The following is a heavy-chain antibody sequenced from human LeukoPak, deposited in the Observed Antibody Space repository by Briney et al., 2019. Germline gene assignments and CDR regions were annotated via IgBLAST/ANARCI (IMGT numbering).Heavy chain of an antibody. V-gene: IGHV3-30*18. CDR3: AKGAGYYHTLYYYYGMDV. Sequence: GGSLRLSCAAPGFTFSSYGMHWVRQAPGKGLEWVAVISYDGSNKYYADSVKGRFTISRDNSKNTLYLQMNSLRAEGTAVYYCAKGAGYYHTLYYYYGMDVWGQGTTVTVSS. CDR2: ISYDGSNK. CDR1: GFTFSSYG. J-gene: IGHJ6*02. D-gene: IGHD3-22*01.